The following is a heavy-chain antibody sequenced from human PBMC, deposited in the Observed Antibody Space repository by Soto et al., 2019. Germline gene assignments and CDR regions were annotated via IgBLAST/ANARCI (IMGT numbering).Heavy chain of an antibody. CDR1: GFTFSNYW. D-gene: IGHD6-13*01. CDR3: AREEPVSSWSPLDY. CDR2: ISSAGSTT. V-gene: IGHV3-74*01. J-gene: IGHJ4*02. Sequence: EVQLVESGGGLVQPGGSLRLSCAASGFTFSNYWMHWVRQAPGKGLVWVSRISSAGSTTNYADSVRGRFTLSRANAKNTLYLQMISLRAEDTAVYYCAREEPVSSWSPLDYWGQGNLVTVSS.